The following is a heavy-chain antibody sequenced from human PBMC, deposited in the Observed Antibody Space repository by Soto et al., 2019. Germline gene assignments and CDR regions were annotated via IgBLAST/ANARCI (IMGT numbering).Heavy chain of an antibody. J-gene: IGHJ6*03. V-gene: IGHV3-33*01. CDR2: IWYDGSNK. CDR1: GFTFSSYG. D-gene: IGHD4-17*01. Sequence: LRLSCAASGFTFSSYGMHWVRQAPGKGLEWVAVIWYDGSNKYYADSVKGRFTISRDNSKNTLYLQMNSLRAEDTAVYYCARPYGDNYYYYYYMDVWGKGTTVTVSS. CDR3: ARPYGDNYYYYYYMDV.